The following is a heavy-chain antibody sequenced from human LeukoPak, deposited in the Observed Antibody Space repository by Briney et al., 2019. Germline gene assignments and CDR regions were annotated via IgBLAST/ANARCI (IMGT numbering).Heavy chain of an antibody. CDR1: NDSITRYY. V-gene: IGHV4-59*01. J-gene: IGHJ6*03. D-gene: IGHD7-27*01. CDR2: VYYSGST. CDR3: ARVTLGYYYMDV. Sequence: SETLSLTCTVSNDSITRYYWSWIRQPPGKGLEWIGYVYYSGSTNYNPSLKSRVTISVDTSKSQFSLNLNSVTAADTAVYYCARVTLGYYYMDVWGKGTTVTVSS.